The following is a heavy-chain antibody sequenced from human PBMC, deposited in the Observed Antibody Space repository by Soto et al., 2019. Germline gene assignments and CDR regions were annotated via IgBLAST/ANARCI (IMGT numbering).Heavy chain of an antibody. CDR3: ARGSYYYESSGYVNWFDP. J-gene: IGHJ5*02. CDR1: GYTFTSYA. V-gene: IGHV1-18*01. Sequence: ASVKVSCKASGYTFTSYAITWERQAPGQGLEWMGWISAYNGNTHYAQKIQGRVTMTTDTSTSTAYMELRSLRSDDTAVYYCARGSYYYESSGYVNWFDPWGQGTLVTVSS. CDR2: ISAYNGNT. D-gene: IGHD3-22*01.